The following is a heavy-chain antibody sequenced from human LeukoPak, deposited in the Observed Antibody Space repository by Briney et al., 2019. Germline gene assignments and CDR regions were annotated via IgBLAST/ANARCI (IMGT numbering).Heavy chain of an antibody. D-gene: IGHD6-19*01. CDR1: GFTFSSHG. CDR3: AKPAISSRGWYYDY. J-gene: IGHJ4*02. V-gene: IGHV3-23*01. CDR2: ISGSGGST. Sequence: GGSLRLSCAASGFTFSSHGMSWVRQAPGKGLEWVSAISGSGGSTYYADSVKGRFTMSRDNSKNTLYLQMNSLRAEDTAVYYCAKPAISSRGWYYDYWGQGTLVTVSS.